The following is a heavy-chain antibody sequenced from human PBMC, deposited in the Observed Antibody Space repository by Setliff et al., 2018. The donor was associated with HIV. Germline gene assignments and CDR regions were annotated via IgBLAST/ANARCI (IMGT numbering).Heavy chain of an antibody. J-gene: IGHJ6*03. D-gene: IGHD6-13*01. V-gene: IGHV3-33*01. CDR2: IWFDGSSK. Sequence: GGSLRLSCAASGFTFNDYGMHWVRQAPGKGLEWVAVIWFDGSSKYYADSVKGRFTISRDNSKNTLYLQMNSLRAEDTAVYYCARGFSSSWYYYHMDVWGKGTTVTVS. CDR1: GFTFNDYG. CDR3: ARGFSSSWYYYHMDV.